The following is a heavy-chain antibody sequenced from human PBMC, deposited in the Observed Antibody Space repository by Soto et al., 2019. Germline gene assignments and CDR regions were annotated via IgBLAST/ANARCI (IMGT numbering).Heavy chain of an antibody. D-gene: IGHD6-6*01. J-gene: IGHJ3*02. V-gene: IGHV4-31*03. CDR1: RGSISSGGYY. CDR3: ARVGISSSDAFDI. CDR2: IYYTGNT. Sequence: LSLTCTASRGSISSGGYYWSWIRQHPEKGLEWIGYIYYTGNTYYNASLKSRVTISVDTSNNQFSLKLSSVTAADTAVYYCARVGISSSDAFDIWGQGTTVTVSS.